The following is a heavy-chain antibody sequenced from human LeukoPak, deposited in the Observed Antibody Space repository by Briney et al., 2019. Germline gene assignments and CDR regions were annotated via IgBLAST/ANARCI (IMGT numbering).Heavy chain of an antibody. V-gene: IGHV4-39*07. CDR2: IYYSGST. CDR1: GGSISSSSYY. D-gene: IGHD4-23*01. CDR3: ARGGRPPSQLRVAFDI. Sequence: PSETLSLTCTVSGGSISSSSYYWGWIRQPPGKGLEWIGSIYYSGSTYYNPSLKSRVTISVDTSKNQFSLKLSSVTAADTAVYYCARGGRPPSQLRVAFDIWGQGTMVTVSS. J-gene: IGHJ3*02.